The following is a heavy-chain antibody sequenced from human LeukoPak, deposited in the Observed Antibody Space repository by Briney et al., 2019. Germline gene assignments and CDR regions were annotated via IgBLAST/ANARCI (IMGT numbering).Heavy chain of an antibody. CDR1: GYSISSTHY. D-gene: IGHD3-10*01. CDR3: ARIWYYGSGNYYTNWFDP. J-gene: IGHJ5*02. V-gene: IGHV4-38-2*02. Sequence: SETLSLTCTVSGYSISSTHYWGWIRQPPGKGLEWIGFIYHSGSAYYNPSLKSRVTISVDTSKNQFSLKLSSVTAADTAVYYCARIWYYGSGNYYTNWFDPWGQGTLVTVSS. CDR2: IYHSGSA.